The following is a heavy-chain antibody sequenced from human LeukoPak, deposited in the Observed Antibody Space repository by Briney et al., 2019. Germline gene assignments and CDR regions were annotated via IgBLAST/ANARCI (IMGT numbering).Heavy chain of an antibody. CDR3: VKALTTVTTAFVY. J-gene: IGHJ4*02. Sequence: GGSLRLSCSASGFTFSSYAMHWVRQAPGKGLEYVSAISSNGGSTYYADSVKGRLTISRDNSKNTLYLQMSSLRAEDTAVYYCVKALTTVTTAFVYWGQGTLVTVSS. CDR2: ISSNGGST. CDR1: GFTFSSYA. V-gene: IGHV3-64D*06. D-gene: IGHD4-17*01.